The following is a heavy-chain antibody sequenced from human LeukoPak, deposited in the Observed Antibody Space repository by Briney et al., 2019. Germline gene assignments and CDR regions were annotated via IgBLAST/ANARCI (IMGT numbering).Heavy chain of an antibody. Sequence: PGGSLRLSCAASGFTFSIYAMNWVRQAPGKGLEWVSSISSSSSYIYYADSVKGRFTISRDNAKNSLYLQMNSLRAEDTALYYCAKDRLPVQRGIDYWGQGTLVTVSS. CDR3: AKDRLPVQRGIDY. J-gene: IGHJ4*02. CDR2: ISSSSSYI. CDR1: GFTFSIYA. D-gene: IGHD3-16*01. V-gene: IGHV3-21*04.